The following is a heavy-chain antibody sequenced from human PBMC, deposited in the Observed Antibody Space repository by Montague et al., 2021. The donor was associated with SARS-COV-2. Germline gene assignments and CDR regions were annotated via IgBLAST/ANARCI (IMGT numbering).Heavy chain of an antibody. CDR1: GGSISGYY. V-gene: IGHV4-59*05. CDR2: IYYSGST. Sequence: SETLSLTCTVSGGSISGYYWTWIRQPPGKGLEWIGSIYYSGSTYYNPSLKSRVTISVDTSKNQFSLKLSSVTAADTAVYYCARHYGVVVPAAIYYYYGMDVWGQGTTVTVSS. CDR3: ARHYGVVVPAAIYYYYGMDV. J-gene: IGHJ6*02. D-gene: IGHD2-2*02.